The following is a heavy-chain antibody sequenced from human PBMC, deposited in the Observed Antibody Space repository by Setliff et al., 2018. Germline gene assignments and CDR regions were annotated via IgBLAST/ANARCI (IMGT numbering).Heavy chain of an antibody. V-gene: IGHV3-11*06. Sequence: PGGSLRLSCAASGFSFSDYYMSWIRQAPGKGLEWISYIGSTGVYTNYADSVKGRFTISRDNAKNSLSLQMNNLRTEDTAVYYCFGAGTCSYWGQGTLVTVSS. CDR3: FGAGTCSY. D-gene: IGHD2-21*01. J-gene: IGHJ4*02. CDR1: GFSFSDYY. CDR2: IGSTGVYT.